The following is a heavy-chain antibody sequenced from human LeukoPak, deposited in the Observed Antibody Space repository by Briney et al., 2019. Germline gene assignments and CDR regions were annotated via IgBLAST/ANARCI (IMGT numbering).Heavy chain of an antibody. D-gene: IGHD3-22*01. CDR1: GFTFSSYA. CDR3: AKDTSNYYDSSGYTSSFDY. J-gene: IGHJ4*02. CDR2: ISAGGGST. Sequence: PGGSLRLSCAAPGFTFSSYAMSWVRQAPGKGLEWVSAISAGGGSTYYADSVKGRFTISRDNFKNTLYLQMNSLRAEDTAVYYCAKDTSNYYDSSGYTSSFDYWGQGTLVTVSS. V-gene: IGHV3-23*01.